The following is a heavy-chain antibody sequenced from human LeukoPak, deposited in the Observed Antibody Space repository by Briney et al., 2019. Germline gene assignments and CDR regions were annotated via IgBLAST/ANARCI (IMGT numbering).Heavy chain of an antibody. CDR3: ARPYCSGGSCYFDY. CDR1: GASISHYY. CDR2: VHTSGGS. Sequence: SETLSLTCTVSGASISHYYWSWIRQTPERGLEWMGHVHTSGGSTYYPSLKTRLTMSIDTSRSQLSLKLSSVTAADTAVYYCARPYCSGGSCYFDYWGQGTLVTVSS. J-gene: IGHJ4*02. V-gene: IGHV4-4*09. D-gene: IGHD2-15*01.